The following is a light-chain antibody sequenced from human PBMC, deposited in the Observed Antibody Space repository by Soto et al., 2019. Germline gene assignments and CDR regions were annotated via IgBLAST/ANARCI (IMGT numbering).Light chain of an antibody. CDR2: KAS. V-gene: IGKV1-5*03. J-gene: IGKJ1*01. CDR3: QHYNSYSEA. CDR1: HGISNY. Sequence: DIQMTQSPSSLSASVGDRVTITCRASHGISNYLAWYQQKPGKAPKLLIYKASTLKSGVPSRFSGSGSGTEFTLTISSLQPDDFATYYCQHYNSYSEAFGQGTKVDNK.